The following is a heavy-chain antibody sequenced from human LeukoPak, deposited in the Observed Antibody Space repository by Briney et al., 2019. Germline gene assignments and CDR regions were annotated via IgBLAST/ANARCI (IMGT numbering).Heavy chain of an antibody. V-gene: IGHV3-13*01. Sequence: GGSLRLSCAASGFTFSSYDMHWVRQATGKGLEWVSAIGTAGDTYYPGSVKGRFTISRDNSKNTLYLQMNSLRAEDTAVYYSGVVGALDAFDIWGQGTMVTVSS. D-gene: IGHD1-26*01. CDR3: GVVGALDAFDI. CDR2: IGTAGDT. J-gene: IGHJ3*02. CDR1: GFTFSSYD.